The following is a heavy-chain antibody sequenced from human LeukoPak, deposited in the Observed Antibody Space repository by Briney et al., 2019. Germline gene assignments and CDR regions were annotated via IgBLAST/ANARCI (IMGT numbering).Heavy chain of an antibody. D-gene: IGHD1-26*01. J-gene: IGHJ4*02. Sequence: GGSLRLSCAAAGFSVSSNYMTSVRQAPGKGLEWVSVIYNGDITNYADSVKGRFTISRDNSKNTLYLQMNSLRVDDTAVYYCVGGPALLLFHYWGQGTLVTVSS. CDR2: IYNGDIT. CDR3: VGGPALLLFHY. CDR1: GFSVSSNY. V-gene: IGHV3-53*01.